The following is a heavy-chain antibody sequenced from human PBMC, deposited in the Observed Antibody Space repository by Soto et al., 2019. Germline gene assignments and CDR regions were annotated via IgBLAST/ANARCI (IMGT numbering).Heavy chain of an antibody. J-gene: IGHJ4*02. CDR2: IYGGGST. D-gene: IGHD2-21*01. CDR3: ARGVVFEDLRGAY. CDR1: GFTVGSDY. V-gene: IGHV3-66*01. Sequence: EVYLVESGGGLVQRGESLRLSCTASGFTVGSDYMTWVRQAPGKGLEWISVIYGGGSTYYADSVNGRFTIFRDNSKNTLYLQMNHLRAEDTAVYYCARGVVFEDLRGAYWGQGTQVTVSS.